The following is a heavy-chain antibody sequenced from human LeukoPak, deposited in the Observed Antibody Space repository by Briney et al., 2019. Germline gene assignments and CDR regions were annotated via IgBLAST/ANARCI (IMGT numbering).Heavy chain of an antibody. Sequence: PGGSLRLSCAASGFTFTNYAMSWVRQAPGKGLEWVSAISGSGGSTYYADSVKGRFTISRDNSKNTLYLQMNSLRAEDTAVYYCAKDSEGAFDYWGQGTLVTVSS. J-gene: IGHJ4*02. V-gene: IGHV3-23*01. CDR1: GFTFTNYA. CDR3: AKDSEGAFDY. D-gene: IGHD1-26*01. CDR2: ISGSGGST.